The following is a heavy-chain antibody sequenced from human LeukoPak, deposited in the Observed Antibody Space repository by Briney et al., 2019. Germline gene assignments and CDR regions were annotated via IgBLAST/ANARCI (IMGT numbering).Heavy chain of an antibody. J-gene: IGHJ4*02. V-gene: IGHV3-7*03. CDR1: GFTFSSYW. D-gene: IGHD6-19*01. CDR3: AKQYSSGQDYFDY. Sequence: GGSLRLSCAASGFTFSSYWMSWVRQAPGKGLEWVANIKQDGSEKYYVDSVKGRFTISRDNAKNSLYLQMNSLRAEDTAVYYCAKQYSSGQDYFDYWGQGTLVAVSS. CDR2: IKQDGSEK.